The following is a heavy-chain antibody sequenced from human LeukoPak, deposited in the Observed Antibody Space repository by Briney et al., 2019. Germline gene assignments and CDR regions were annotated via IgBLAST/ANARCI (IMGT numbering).Heavy chain of an antibody. V-gene: IGHV4-59*01. CDR2: IYYSGST. Sequence: SETLSLTCTVSGGSISSYYWSWIRQPPGKGLEWIGYIYYSGSTNYNPSLKSRVTISVDTSKNQFSLKLSSVTAADTAVYYCARDHVWSAVGGDAFDIWGQGTMVTVSS. CDR1: GGSISSYY. D-gene: IGHD3-3*01. CDR3: ARDHVWSAVGGDAFDI. J-gene: IGHJ3*02.